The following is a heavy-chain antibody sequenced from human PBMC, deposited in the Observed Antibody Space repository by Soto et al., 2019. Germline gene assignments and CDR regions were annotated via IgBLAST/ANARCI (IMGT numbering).Heavy chain of an antibody. CDR1: GYTFTSYD. CDR2: RNPKRGNT. D-gene: IGHD3-3*01. J-gene: IGHJ6*04. CDR3: ARVLRITIFGVEHPMDV. V-gene: IGHV1-8*02. Sequence: AASVKGSCEGCGYTFTSYDIKWVGQGTGKRVEGMGWRNPKRGNTGYAQKFQGRVTMTRNTSISTAYMELSSLRSEDTAVYYCARVLRITIFGVEHPMDVWGKGTTVTVSS.